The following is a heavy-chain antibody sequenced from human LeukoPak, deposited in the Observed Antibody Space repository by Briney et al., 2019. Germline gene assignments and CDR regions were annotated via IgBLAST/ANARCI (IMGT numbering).Heavy chain of an antibody. D-gene: IGHD3-10*01. J-gene: IGHJ4*02. V-gene: IGHV6-1*01. CDR3: ARGYYYGSGSYYPWFDY. Sequence: SQTLSLTCAISGDSVSSNSAAWNWIRQSPSRGLEWLGRTYYRSKWYNDYAVSVKSRITINPDTSKNQFSLQLNSVTPEGTAVYYCARGYYYGSGSYYPWFDYWGQGTLVTVSS. CDR2: TYYRSKWYN. CDR1: GDSVSSNSAA.